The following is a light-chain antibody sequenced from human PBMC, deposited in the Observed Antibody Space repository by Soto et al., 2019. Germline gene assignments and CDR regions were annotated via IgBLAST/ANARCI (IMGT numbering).Light chain of an antibody. CDR3: QQRSNWPPT. CDR2: DAS. V-gene: IGKV3-11*01. J-gene: IGKJ3*01. Sequence: DIVLTQSPATLSLSPGERATLSCRASQSVSIYLAWYQQKPGQAPRLLIYDASNRATGIPARFSGSGSGTDFTLTISSLEPEDFGVYYCQQRSNWPPTFGPGTKGDIK. CDR1: QSVSIY.